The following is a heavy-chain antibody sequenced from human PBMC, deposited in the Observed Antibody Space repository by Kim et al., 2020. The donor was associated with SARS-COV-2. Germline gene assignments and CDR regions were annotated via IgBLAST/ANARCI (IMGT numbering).Heavy chain of an antibody. Sequence: SVKVSCKTSGYTFSNSAVQWVRQARGLGLEWMGWIVIGNGNIKYAQNVQERVTITRDTSASTAYMELSSLRSEDTAVYYCAAEIYPRGGGDCCHFDFWG. J-gene: IGHJ4*01. CDR2: IVIGNGNI. V-gene: IGHV1-58*01. CDR1: GYTFSNSA. D-gene: IGHD2-21*01. CDR3: AAEIYPRGGGDCCHFDF.